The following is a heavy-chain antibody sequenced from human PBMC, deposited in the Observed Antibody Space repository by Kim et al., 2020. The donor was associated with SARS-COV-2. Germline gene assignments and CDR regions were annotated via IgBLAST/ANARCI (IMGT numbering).Heavy chain of an antibody. CDR1: GFTFSSYW. D-gene: IGHD3-10*01. CDR2: INSDGSST. Sequence: GGSLRLSCAASGFTFSSYWMHWVRQAPGKGLGWVSRINSDGSSTSYADSVKGRFTISRDNAKNTLYLQMNSLRAEDTAVYYCATIYGSGSYYPLGMDVWGGGTTVTVSS. J-gene: IGHJ6*01. CDR3: ATIYGSGSYYPLGMDV. V-gene: IGHV3-74*01.